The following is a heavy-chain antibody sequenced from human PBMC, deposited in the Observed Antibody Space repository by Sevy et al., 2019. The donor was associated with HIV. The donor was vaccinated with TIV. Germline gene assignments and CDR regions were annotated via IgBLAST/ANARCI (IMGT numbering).Heavy chain of an antibody. D-gene: IGHD3-3*01. V-gene: IGHV3-7*01. CDR3: ARVRITLFGGGMDV. J-gene: IGHJ6*02. CDR1: GFTFSSYC. Sequence: GGSLRLSCAASGFTFSSYCMSWVRQAPGKGLEWVANIKQDESEKYYVDSLKGRFTISRDNAKNSLYLQMKSLRAEDTAVYYCARVRITLFGGGMDVWGQGTTVTVSS. CDR2: IKQDESEK.